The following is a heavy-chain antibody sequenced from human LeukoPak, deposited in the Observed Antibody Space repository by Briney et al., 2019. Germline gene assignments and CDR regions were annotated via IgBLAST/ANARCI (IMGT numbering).Heavy chain of an antibody. Sequence: SETLSLTCTVSGGSISSSSYYWGWIRQPPGKGLEWIGSIYYSGSTYYNPSLKSRVTISVDTSKNQFSLKLSSVTAADTAVYYCARWGYYDSSGYLNDAFDIWGQGTMVTVSS. CDR3: ARWGYYDSSGYLNDAFDI. CDR1: GGSISSSSYY. CDR2: IYYSGST. D-gene: IGHD3-22*01. V-gene: IGHV4-39*07. J-gene: IGHJ3*02.